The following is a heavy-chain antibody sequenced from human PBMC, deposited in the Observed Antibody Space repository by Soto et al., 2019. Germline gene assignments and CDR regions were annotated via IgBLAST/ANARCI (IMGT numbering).Heavy chain of an antibody. Sequence: GGSLRLSCAASDFTFSTYAMSWVRQAPGKGLYWVSTISGSGGSTYYADSVKGRFTISRDNSKNTLYLQMNSLRAEDTAVYYCAKAKTTIAAAGDFDYWGQGTLVTVSS. J-gene: IGHJ4*02. CDR3: AKAKTTIAAAGDFDY. CDR2: ISGSGGST. V-gene: IGHV3-23*01. CDR1: DFTFSTYA. D-gene: IGHD6-13*01.